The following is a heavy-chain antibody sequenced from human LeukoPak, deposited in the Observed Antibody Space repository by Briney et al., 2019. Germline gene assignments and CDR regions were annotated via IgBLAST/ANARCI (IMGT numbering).Heavy chain of an antibody. V-gene: IGHV1-18*01. CDR3: ARVGVKREEVRYNWFDP. CDR2: ISAYNGNT. CDR1: GYTFTSYG. Sequence: GASVKVSCKASGYTFTSYGISRVRQAPGQGLEWMGWISAYNGNTNYAQKLQGRVTMTTDTSTSTAYMELRSLRSDDTAVYYCARVGVKREEVRYNWFDPWGQGTLVTVSS. J-gene: IGHJ5*02. D-gene: IGHD3-16*01.